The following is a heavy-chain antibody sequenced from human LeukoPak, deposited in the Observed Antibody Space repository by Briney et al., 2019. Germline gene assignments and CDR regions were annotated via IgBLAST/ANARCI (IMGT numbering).Heavy chain of an antibody. D-gene: IGHD1-26*01. J-gene: IGHJ4*02. V-gene: IGHV4-39*07. CDR1: GGSISSSSYY. CDR2: IYYSGST. CDR3: ARQVGALYYFDY. Sequence: PSETLSLTCTVSGGSISSSSYYWGWIRQPPGKGLEWIGSIYYSGSTYYNPSLKSRVTISVDTSKNQFSLKLSSVTAADTAVYYCARQVGALYYFDYWGQGTLVTVPS.